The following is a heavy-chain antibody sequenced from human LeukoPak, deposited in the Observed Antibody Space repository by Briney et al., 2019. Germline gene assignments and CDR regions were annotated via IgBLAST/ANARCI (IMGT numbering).Heavy chain of an antibody. CDR3: ARLSVLSNSPVHHLDY. CDR1: GGSIRGFY. Sequence: SSETLSLTCTISGGSIRGFYWSWIRQPPGKGLEYIAYINDSGDTNYNPSLKSRVTISVDTSKNQFSLKLNSVTAADTAVYYCARLSVLSNSPVHHLDYWGQGTLVTVSS. J-gene: IGHJ4*02. D-gene: IGHD6-13*01. CDR2: INDSGDT. V-gene: IGHV4-59*08.